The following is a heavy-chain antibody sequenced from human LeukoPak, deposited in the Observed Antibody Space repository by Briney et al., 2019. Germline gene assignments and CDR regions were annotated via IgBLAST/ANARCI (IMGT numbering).Heavy chain of an antibody. Sequence: ASVKVSCKASGYTFTSYDINWVRQGTGRGLEWMGWMNPNSGNTGYAQKFQGRVTMTRNTSISTAYMELSSLRSGDTAVYYCARGAYCGGDFYPLDYWGQGTLVTVSS. D-gene: IGHD2-21*02. CDR3: ARGAYCGGDFYPLDY. V-gene: IGHV1-8*01. J-gene: IGHJ4*02. CDR1: GYTFTSYD. CDR2: MNPNSGNT.